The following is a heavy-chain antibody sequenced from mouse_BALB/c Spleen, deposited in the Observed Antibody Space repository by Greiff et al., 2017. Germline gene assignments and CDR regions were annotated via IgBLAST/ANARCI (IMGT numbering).Heavy chain of an antibody. CDR3: ARDGYSDY. Sequence: QVQLKESGPELVKPGASVRISCKASGYTFTSYYIHWVKQRPGQGLEWIGWIYPGNVNTKYNEKFKGKATLTADKSSSTAYMQLSSLTSEDSAVYFCARDGYSDYWGQGTTLTVSS. CDR2: IYPGNVNT. CDR1: GYTFTSYY. D-gene: IGHD1-1*01. V-gene: IGHV1S56*01. J-gene: IGHJ2*01.